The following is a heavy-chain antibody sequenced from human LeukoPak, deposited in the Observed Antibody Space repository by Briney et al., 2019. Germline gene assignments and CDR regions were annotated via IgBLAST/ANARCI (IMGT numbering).Heavy chain of an antibody. V-gene: IGHV3-74*01. CDR1: GFTLSNYY. CDR2: INGKGRNT. CDR3: ARGSSSGWPDYFAH. D-gene: IGHD6-19*01. Sequence: GGSLRLSCAASGFTLSNYYMHWLRQAPGKGLVWVSRINGKGRNTHYADSVKGRFTISRANAKNALYLQMNSLRVEDTGVYYCARGSSSGWPDYFAHWGQGALATVSS. J-gene: IGHJ4*02.